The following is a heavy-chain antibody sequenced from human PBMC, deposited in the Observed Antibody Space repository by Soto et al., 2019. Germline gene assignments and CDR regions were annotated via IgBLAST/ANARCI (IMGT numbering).Heavy chain of an antibody. Sequence: QLQLQESGPGLVKPSKTLSLTCTVSGGSISSSSYYWGWIRQPPGKGLEWIGSIYYSGSTYYNPSLKSRVTISVDTSKNQFSLKLSSVTAADTAVYYCARIFGVVIIPVGFMDVWGQGTTVTVSS. D-gene: IGHD3-3*01. CDR2: IYYSGST. J-gene: IGHJ6*02. V-gene: IGHV4-39*01. CDR3: ARIFGVVIIPVGFMDV. CDR1: GGSISSSSYY.